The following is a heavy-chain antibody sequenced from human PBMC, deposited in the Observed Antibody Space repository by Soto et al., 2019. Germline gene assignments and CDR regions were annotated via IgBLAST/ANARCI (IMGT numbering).Heavy chain of an antibody. V-gene: IGHV3-23*01. Sequence: SGGSLRLSCAASGFTFSSYAMSWVRQAPGKGLEWVSAICGSGGSTYYADSVKGRFTISRDNSKNTLYLQMNSLRAEDTAVYYCAKDTGRGTVTIFGDLEHYYYYGMDVWGQGTTVTVSS. CDR1: GFTFSSYA. D-gene: IGHD4-4*01. CDR3: AKDTGRGTVTIFGDLEHYYYYGMDV. CDR2: ICGSGGST. J-gene: IGHJ6*02.